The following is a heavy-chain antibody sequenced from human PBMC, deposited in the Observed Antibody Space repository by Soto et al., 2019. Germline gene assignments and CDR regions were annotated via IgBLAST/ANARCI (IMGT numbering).Heavy chain of an antibody. CDR2: IFYSGST. CDR1: GGSISSGDYY. D-gene: IGHD3-22*01. V-gene: IGHV4-30-4*01. CDR3: ARESNYDSSRVIDY. Sequence: PSETLSLTCTVSGGSISSGDYYWSWIRQPPGKGLEWIGYIFYSGSTYYKPSLKSRVTISVDTSKNQFSLKLISVTAADTAVYYCARESNYDSSRVIDYWGQGTLVTVSS. J-gene: IGHJ4*02.